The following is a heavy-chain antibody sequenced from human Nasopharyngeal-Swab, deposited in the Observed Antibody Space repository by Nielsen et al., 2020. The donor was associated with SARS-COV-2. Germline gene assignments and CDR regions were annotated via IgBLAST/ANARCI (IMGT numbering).Heavy chain of an antibody. CDR3: AKDLRGPYFF. V-gene: IGHV3-23*01. CDR1: GFTFNRYV. CDR2: ISGSGDISGSGGST. Sequence: GESLKISCAASGFTFNRYVMTWVRQAPGKGLEWVSAISGSGDISGSGGSTYYADSVKGRFTISRDNSKNTLSLQMNSLRAEDTAVYYCAKDLRGPYFFWGQGTLVTVSS. D-gene: IGHD2/OR15-2a*01. J-gene: IGHJ4*02.